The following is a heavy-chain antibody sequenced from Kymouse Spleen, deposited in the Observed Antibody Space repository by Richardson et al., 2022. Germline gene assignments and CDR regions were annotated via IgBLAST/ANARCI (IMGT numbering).Heavy chain of an antibody. V-gene: IGHV4-34*01. Sequence: QVQLQQWGAGLLKPSETLSLTCAVYGGSFSGYYWSWIRQPPGKGLEWIGEINHSGSTNYNPSLKSRVTISVDTSKNQFSLKLSSVTAADTAVYYCASHIAVAGTRYYYYGMDVWGQGTTVTVSS. CDR1: GGSFSGYY. D-gene: IGHD6-19*01. CDR2: INHSGST. J-gene: IGHJ6*02. CDR3: ASHIAVAGTRYYYYGMDV.